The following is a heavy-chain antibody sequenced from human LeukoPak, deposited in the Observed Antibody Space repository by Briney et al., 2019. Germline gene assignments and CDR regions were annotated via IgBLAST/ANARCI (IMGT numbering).Heavy chain of an antibody. CDR3: ARGANWGSPDY. CDR2: IYYSGTT. J-gene: IGHJ4*02. V-gene: IGHV4-59*01. Sequence: SETLSLTCTVSGGSISSDYWSWIRQSPGKGLEWIGYIYYSGTTSYNPSLKSRVTISLDTSKNQFSLKLSSVTAADTAVYYCARGANWGSPDYWGQGSLVTVSS. D-gene: IGHD7-27*01. CDR1: GGSISSDY.